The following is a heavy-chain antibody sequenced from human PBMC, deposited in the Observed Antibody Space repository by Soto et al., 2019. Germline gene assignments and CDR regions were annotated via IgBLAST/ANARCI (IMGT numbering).Heavy chain of an antibody. J-gene: IGHJ5*02. V-gene: IGHV4-30-4*01. CDR3: ARGVTVFGLVSRFWFDP. D-gene: IGHD3-3*01. Sequence: SEILSLTCTVSGGSISSGDYSWSWVRQSPGKGLEWIGHIYNSGITYYNPSLKSRVVISIDTSRNQFSLRLNSLTAADRAVYFCARGVTVFGLVSRFWFDPWGQGTVVTVSS. CDR1: GGSISSGDYS. CDR2: IYNSGIT.